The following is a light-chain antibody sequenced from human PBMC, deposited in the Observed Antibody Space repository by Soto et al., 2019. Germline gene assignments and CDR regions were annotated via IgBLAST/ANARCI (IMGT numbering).Light chain of an antibody. CDR3: HQYDNAPQT. Sequence: EIVLMQSPGTLSLSPGERATLSCRSSQSMVRTYLAWYQQKPGQAPRLLIYAASNRATGIPDRFSGSGSGTDFSLTISRLEPEDSAVYYCHQYDNAPQTFGQGTKVDIK. CDR1: QSMVRTY. V-gene: IGKV3-20*01. CDR2: AAS. J-gene: IGKJ2*01.